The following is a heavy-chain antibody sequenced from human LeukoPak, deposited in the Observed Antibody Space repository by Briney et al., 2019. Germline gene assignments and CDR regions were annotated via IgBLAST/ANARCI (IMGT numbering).Heavy chain of an antibody. V-gene: IGHV4-34*01. D-gene: IGHD3-10*01. CDR3: ARDYYAGFYHGLDV. CDR1: GGSLSDYY. Sequence: SETLSLTCAVYGGSLSDYYWNWIRQPPGKGLEWIGEITDSGNTHYNSSLKGRVTISLDTSKSQFSLRLSSVTAADTAVYFCARDYYAGFYHGLDVWGQGTTVTVSS. J-gene: IGHJ6*02. CDR2: ITDSGNT.